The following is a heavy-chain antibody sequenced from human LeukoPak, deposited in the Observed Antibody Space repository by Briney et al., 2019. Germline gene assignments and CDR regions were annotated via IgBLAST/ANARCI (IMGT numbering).Heavy chain of an antibody. Sequence: ASVKVSCKASGYTFTGYYTHWVRQAPGQGIEWMGWINPNSGGTNYAQKFQGRVTMTRDTSISTAYMELSRLRSDDTAVYYCARSAQVVPAAIGFDPWGQGTLVTVSS. CDR3: ARSAQVVPAAIGFDP. D-gene: IGHD2-2*02. J-gene: IGHJ5*02. CDR2: INPNSGGT. CDR1: GYTFTGYY. V-gene: IGHV1-2*02.